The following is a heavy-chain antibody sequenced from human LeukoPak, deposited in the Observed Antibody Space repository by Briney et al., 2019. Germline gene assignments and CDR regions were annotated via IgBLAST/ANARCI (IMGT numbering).Heavy chain of an antibody. Sequence: GGSLRLSWAASGFTFSSYGMHWVRQAPDKGLEWVAVIWYDGSNKYYADSVKGRFTISRDNSKNTLYLQMNRLRAEDTAVYYCARGEMATIGAYYYGMDVWGQGTTVTVSS. V-gene: IGHV3-33*01. CDR1: GFTFSSYG. D-gene: IGHD5-24*01. J-gene: IGHJ6*02. CDR2: IWYDGSNK. CDR3: ARGEMATIGAYYYGMDV.